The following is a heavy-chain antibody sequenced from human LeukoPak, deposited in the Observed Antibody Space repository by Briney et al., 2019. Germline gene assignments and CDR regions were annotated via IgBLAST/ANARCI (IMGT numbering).Heavy chain of an antibody. J-gene: IGHJ4*02. CDR1: GYILSELS. CDR2: FDRDCDKT. V-gene: IGHV1-24*01. D-gene: IGHD3-10*01. CDR3: ATGPLHCSTQLRAFDF. Sequence: ASVKVSCKASGYILSELSIHWLRQAPGRGLGWVGSFDRDCDKTLHAQKFQGRVTMTDDSSTDTAYMELRSQTSEDTAVYYCATGPLHCSTQLRAFDFWGQGALVSVSS.